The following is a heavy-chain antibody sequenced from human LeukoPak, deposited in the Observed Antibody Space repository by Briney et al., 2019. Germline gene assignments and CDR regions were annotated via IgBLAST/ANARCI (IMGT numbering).Heavy chain of an antibody. D-gene: IGHD3-16*01. CDR3: ARVGGVNFDY. J-gene: IGHJ4*02. V-gene: IGHV3-30-3*01. CDR2: ISYDGSNK. Sequence: PGGSLRLSCVASGFDFSGYAMTWVRQAPGKGLEWVAVISYDGSNKYYADSVKGRFTISRDNSKNTLYMQMNSLRAEDTAVYYCARVGGVNFDYWGQGTLVTVSS. CDR1: GFDFSGYA.